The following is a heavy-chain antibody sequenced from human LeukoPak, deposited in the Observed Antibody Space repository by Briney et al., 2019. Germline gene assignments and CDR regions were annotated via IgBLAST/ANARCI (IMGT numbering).Heavy chain of an antibody. J-gene: IGHJ4*02. Sequence: SETLSLTCAVSGGSISSGGYSWSWIRQPPGKGLEWIGYIYHSGSTYYNPSLKSRVTISVDRSKNQFPLKLSSVTAADTAVYYCARDRGTNSYYFDYWGQGTLVTVSS. CDR2: IYHSGST. CDR1: GGSISSGGYS. V-gene: IGHV4-30-2*01. D-gene: IGHD1-7*01. CDR3: ARDRGTNSYYFDY.